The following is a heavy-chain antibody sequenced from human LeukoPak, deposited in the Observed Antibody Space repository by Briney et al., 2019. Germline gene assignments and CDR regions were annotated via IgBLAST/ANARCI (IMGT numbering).Heavy chain of an antibody. Sequence: GGSLRLSCAASGFTFSSYSMNWVRQAPGKGLEWVSSISSSSSYIYYADSVKGRSTISRDNAKNSLYLQMNSLRAEDTAVYYCARDPYDFWSGYYNWDNWFDPWGQGTLVTVSS. J-gene: IGHJ5*02. CDR3: ARDPYDFWSGYYNWDNWFDP. V-gene: IGHV3-21*01. D-gene: IGHD3-3*01. CDR1: GFTFSSYS. CDR2: ISSSSSYI.